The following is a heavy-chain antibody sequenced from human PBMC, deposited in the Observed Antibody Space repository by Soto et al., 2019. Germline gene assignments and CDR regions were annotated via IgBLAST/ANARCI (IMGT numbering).Heavy chain of an antibody. D-gene: IGHD6-13*01. Sequence: WSLRLSCAASGFTVSNNYMRWVRQAPGKGLEWVSLIYSGGTTHYADSVKGRFTISRDNSKNTLYLQMNSPRVEDTAVYYCARDPPGIVASGAGGWGQGTLVTVSS. J-gene: IGHJ4*02. V-gene: IGHV3-53*01. CDR3: ARDPPGIVASGAGG. CDR2: IYSGGTT. CDR1: GFTVSNNY.